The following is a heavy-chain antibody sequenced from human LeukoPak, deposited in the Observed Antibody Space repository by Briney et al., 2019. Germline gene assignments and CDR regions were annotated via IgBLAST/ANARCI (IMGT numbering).Heavy chain of an antibody. V-gene: IGHV1-69*04. J-gene: IGHJ6*02. D-gene: IGHD3-22*01. CDR2: IIPILGIA. Sequence: SVKVSCKASGGTFSSYAISWVRQAPGQGLEWMGRIIPILGIANYAQKFQGRVTITADKSTSTAYMELSSLRSEDTAVYYCARDRTASSGNTVWYYYYYGMDVWGQGTTVTVSS. CDR3: ARDRTASSGNTVWYYYYYGMDV. CDR1: GGTFSSYA.